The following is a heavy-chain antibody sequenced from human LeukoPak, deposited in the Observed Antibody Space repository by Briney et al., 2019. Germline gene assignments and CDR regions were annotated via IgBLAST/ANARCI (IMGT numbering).Heavy chain of an antibody. CDR1: GYTFTDYY. J-gene: IGHJ3*02. CDR2: VDPEDGET. V-gene: IGHV1-69-2*01. CDR3: ATGDAFDI. Sequence: GASVKVSCKVSGYTFTDYYMHWGQQAPGKGLEWMGLVDPEDGETIYAENFQGRVTITADTSTDTAYMELSSVRSEDTAVYYCATGDAFDIWGQGTMVTVSS.